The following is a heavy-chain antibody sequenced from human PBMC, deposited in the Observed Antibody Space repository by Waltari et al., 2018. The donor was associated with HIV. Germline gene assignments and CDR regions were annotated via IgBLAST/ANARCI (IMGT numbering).Heavy chain of an antibody. D-gene: IGHD5-18*01. CDR2: IIPILGIA. CDR3: AGGRGGYSYEDYYYYGMDV. CDR1: GGTFSSYT. V-gene: IGHV1-69*02. J-gene: IGHJ6*02. Sequence: QVQLVQSGAEVKKPGSSVKVSCKASGGTFSSYTLSWVRQAPGQGPEWMGRIIPILGIANDAQKFQGRVTITADKSTSTAYMELSSLRSEDTAVYYCAGGRGGYSYEDYYYYGMDVWGQGTTVTVSS.